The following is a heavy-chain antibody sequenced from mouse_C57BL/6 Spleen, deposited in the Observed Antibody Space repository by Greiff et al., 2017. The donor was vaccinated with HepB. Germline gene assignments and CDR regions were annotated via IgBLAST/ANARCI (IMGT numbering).Heavy chain of an antibody. J-gene: IGHJ2*01. CDR1: GYTFTSYW. D-gene: IGHD4-1*01. CDR3: ARARWDGTFDY. V-gene: IGHV1-61*01. Sequence: QVQLQQPGAELVRPGSSVKLSCKASGYTFTSYWMDWVKQRPGQGLEWIGNIYPSDSETHYNQKFKDKATLTVDKSSSTAYMQLSSLTSEDSAVYYCARARWDGTFDYWGQGTTLTVSS. CDR2: IYPSDSET.